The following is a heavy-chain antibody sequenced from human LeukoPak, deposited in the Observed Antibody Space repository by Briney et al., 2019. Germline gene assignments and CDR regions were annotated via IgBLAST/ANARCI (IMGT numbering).Heavy chain of an antibody. D-gene: IGHD1-7*01. J-gene: IGHJ4*02. CDR1: GDSVSSNSAA. V-gene: IGHV6-1*01. CDR3: AREVLELSAGQPYYFDY. CDR2: TYYRSKWYN. Sequence: SQTLSLTCAISGDSVSSNSAAWNWIRQSPSRGLEWLGRTYYRSKWYNDYAVSVKSRITINPDTSKNQFSLQLNSVTPEDTAVYYCAREVLELSAGQPYYFDYWGQGTLVTVSS.